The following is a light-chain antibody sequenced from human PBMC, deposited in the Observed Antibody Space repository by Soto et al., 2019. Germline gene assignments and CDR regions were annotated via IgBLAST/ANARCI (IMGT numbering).Light chain of an antibody. CDR1: NIGSKN. J-gene: IGLJ3*02. V-gene: IGLV3-9*01. CDR2: RDS. Sequence: SYELTQPLSVSVALGQTARITCGGNNIGSKNVHWYQQKPGQAPVLVIYRDSYRPSGIPERFSGSNSGNTATLTISRAQAGDEAHYYCQVWDSSTAVFGGGTKLTVL. CDR3: QVWDSSTAV.